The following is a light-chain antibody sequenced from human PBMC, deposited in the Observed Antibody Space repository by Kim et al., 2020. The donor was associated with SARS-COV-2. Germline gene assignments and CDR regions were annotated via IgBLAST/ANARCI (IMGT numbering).Light chain of an antibody. Sequence: GQRVAISCSGSSSNIGSNYVSWYQQLPGPAPKLLIYRSDQRPSGVPDRFSGSKSGTSASLVISGLRSEDEADYYCAAWDDSLSGVVFGGGTQLTVL. V-gene: IGLV1-47*01. CDR3: AAWDDSLSGVV. CDR1: SSNIGSNY. J-gene: IGLJ2*01. CDR2: RSD.